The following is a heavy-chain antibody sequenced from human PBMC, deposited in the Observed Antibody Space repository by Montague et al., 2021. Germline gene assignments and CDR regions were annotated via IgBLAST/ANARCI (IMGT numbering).Heavy chain of an antibody. CDR3: AKQDYFVSGTSYKGFDP. D-gene: IGHD3-10*01. V-gene: IGHV4-59*08. CDR2: MFYGGAT. Sequence: SETLSLTCTVSSGSIFHAHWSWVRQPPGKGLEWLGSMFYGGATSNNPSLKSRVTTSIDTSTNQFSPKLSFVTAADTAVYYCAKQDYFVSGTSYKGFDPWGQGILVTVSS. CDR1: SGSIFHAH. J-gene: IGHJ5*02.